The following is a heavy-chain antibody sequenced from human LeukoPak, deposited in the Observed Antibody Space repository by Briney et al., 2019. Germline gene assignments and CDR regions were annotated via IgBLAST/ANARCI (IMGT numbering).Heavy chain of an antibody. V-gene: IGHV3-72*01. CDR3: CRSGRYRPSDL. Sequence: GGSLRLSCAASGFILSDHYIDWVRQAPGKGLEWVGRTRNKANSYTTEYAASVKGRFTISRDDPKNLLYLQMNSLKSEDTAVYYCCRSGRYRPSDLWGQGTLVTVSS. CDR2: TRNKANSYTT. J-gene: IGHJ5*02. D-gene: IGHD1-26*01. CDR1: GFILSDHY.